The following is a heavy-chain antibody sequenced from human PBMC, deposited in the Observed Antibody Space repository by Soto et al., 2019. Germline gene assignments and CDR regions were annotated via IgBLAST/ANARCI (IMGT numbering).Heavy chain of an antibody. CDR2: IYYSGST. CDR1: GGSISSYY. CDR3: AREGVARSWIDP. Sequence: QVQLQESGPGLVKPSETLSLTCTVSGGSISSYYWSWIRQPPGKGLEWIVYIYYSGSTHYNPSLNCRVTIPVDTSKHQFSLKLSSATAADTAVYYCAREGVARSWIDPWGQGTLDTVSS. J-gene: IGHJ5*02. V-gene: IGHV4-59*13. D-gene: IGHD2-15*01.